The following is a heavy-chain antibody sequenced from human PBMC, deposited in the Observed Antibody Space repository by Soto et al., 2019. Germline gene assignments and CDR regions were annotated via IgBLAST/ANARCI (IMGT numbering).Heavy chain of an antibody. CDR1: GYTFTGYY. V-gene: IGHV1-69*13. J-gene: IGHJ3*02. CDR3: ARGTDFWSGSVGPRDAFDI. CDR2: IIPIFGTA. D-gene: IGHD3-3*01. Sequence: SVKVSCKASGYTFTGYYMHWVRQAPGQGLDWMGGIIPIFGTANYAQKFQGRVTITADESTSTAYMELSSLRSEDKAVYYCARGTDFWSGSVGPRDAFDIWGQGTMVTVSS.